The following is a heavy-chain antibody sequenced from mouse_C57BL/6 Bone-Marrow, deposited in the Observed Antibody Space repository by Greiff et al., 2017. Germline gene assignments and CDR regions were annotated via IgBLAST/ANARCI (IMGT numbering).Heavy chain of an antibody. V-gene: IGHV1-81*01. CDR2: IYPRSGNT. CDR3: ARGGYPGWFAY. Sequence: VQVVESGAELARPGASVKLSCKASGYTFTSYGISWVKQRTGQGLEWIGEIYPRSGNTYYNEKFKGKATLTADKSSSTAYMELRSLTSEDSAVYFCARGGYPGWFAYWGQGTLVTVSA. D-gene: IGHD5-1-1*01. CDR1: GYTFTSYG. J-gene: IGHJ3*01.